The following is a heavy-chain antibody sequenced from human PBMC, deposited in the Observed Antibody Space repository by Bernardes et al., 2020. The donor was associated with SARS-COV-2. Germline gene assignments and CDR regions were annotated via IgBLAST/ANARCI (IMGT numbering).Heavy chain of an antibody. CDR3: ASGYLGV. V-gene: IGHV3-74*01. CDR1: GFAFSSYW. D-gene: IGHD6-25*01. J-gene: IGHJ6*02. CDR2: TNSDGSTT. Sequence: GGSLRLSCAASGFAFSSYWMHWVRQAPGKGLVWISRTNSDGSTTTYADSVKGRFTISRDNAKNTLSLQMNSQRAEDTAVYYCASGYLGVWGQGTTVTVSS.